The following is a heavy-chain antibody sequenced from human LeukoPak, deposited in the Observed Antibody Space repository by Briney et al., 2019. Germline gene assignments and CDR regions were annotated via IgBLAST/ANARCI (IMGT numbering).Heavy chain of an antibody. CDR3: AKPGKYCSSTSCYTHFDY. J-gene: IGHJ4*02. V-gene: IGHV3-74*01. CDR2: VNSDGSST. D-gene: IGHD2-2*02. CDR1: GFAFSSYW. Sequence: PGGSLRLSCAASGFAFSSYWLHWVRQAPGKGLVWVSRVNSDGSSTNYADSVEGRFTVSRDNAKNTLFLQMNSLRAEDTAVYYCAKPGKYCSSTSCYTHFDYWGQGTLVTVSS.